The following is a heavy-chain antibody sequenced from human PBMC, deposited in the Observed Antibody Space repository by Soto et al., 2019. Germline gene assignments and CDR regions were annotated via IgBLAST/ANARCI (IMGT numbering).Heavy chain of an antibody. J-gene: IGHJ3*01. CDR2: IIPLVGTA. D-gene: IGHD2-2*03. CDR3: AREVHGYCSSTSRPPVHAFDL. Sequence: SVKVSCKAAVGTFSIYAISWVRQAPGQGLEGMGGIIPLVGTAKYAEKFQGRGTITADESTSTADIELSRLRAEETAVYYCAREVHGYCSSTSRPPVHAFDLWGNGTMVTVSS. V-gene: IGHV1-69*13. CDR1: VGTFSIYA.